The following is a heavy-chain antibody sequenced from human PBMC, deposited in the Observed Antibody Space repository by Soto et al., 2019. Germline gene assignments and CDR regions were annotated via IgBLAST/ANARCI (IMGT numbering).Heavy chain of an antibody. J-gene: IGHJ4*02. V-gene: IGHV3-11*01. CDR3: ACHRHSYASDL. Sequence: PVGSLRLSCAASVFSFSDHYMTCIRQAPGKGLEWVSKISGSGTTIYYANSVRGRFTVSRDNAKNSLYLQMNSPRAEDTAVYYCACHRHSYASDLWGQATLVSVSS. CDR2: ISGSGTTI. D-gene: IGHD3-16*01. CDR1: VFSFSDHY.